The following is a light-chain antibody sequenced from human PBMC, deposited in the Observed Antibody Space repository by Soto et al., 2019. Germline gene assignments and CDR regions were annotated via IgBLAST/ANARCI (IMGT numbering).Light chain of an antibody. CDR3: QQYMSSVT. CDR1: RSVDTTF. J-gene: IGKJ1*01. Sequence: EIVLTQSPGSLSLSPGQRATLSCRASRSVDTTFFAWYQKKPGQAPRLLIYGASKRATGITDRFSGSGSGTDFTLIISRLEPEDFAVYYCQQYMSSVTFGQGTKVEIK. CDR2: GAS. V-gene: IGKV3-20*01.